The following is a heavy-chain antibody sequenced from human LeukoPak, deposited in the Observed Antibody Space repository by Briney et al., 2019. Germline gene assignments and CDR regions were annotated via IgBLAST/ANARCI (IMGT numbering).Heavy chain of an antibody. V-gene: IGHV3-30*02. J-gene: IGHJ3*02. Sequence: QPGGSLRLSCATSGFTFSSYGMHWVRQAPGKGLEWVAFIRFDGSHKYYADYVKGRFIMSRDNSKNTLYLLMNSLRDEETAVYYCARDQAEWLVSPEAFDIWGQGTMVAVSS. D-gene: IGHD6-19*01. CDR2: IRFDGSHK. CDR3: ARDQAEWLVSPEAFDI. CDR1: GFTFSSYG.